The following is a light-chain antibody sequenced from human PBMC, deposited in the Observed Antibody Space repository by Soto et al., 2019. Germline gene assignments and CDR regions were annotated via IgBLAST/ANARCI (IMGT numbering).Light chain of an antibody. J-gene: IGKJ2*01. CDR3: QQSYSARYS. CDR1: QRISTY. V-gene: IGKV1-39*01. Sequence: DVPMTQSPSSLSASVGDRVTITCRASQRISTYLNWFQQKPGKAPKLLIYAASTLQSGVPSRFSGSGSGTDFTLTISSLLPEDSSTYYCQQSYSARYSFGQGTKLEIK. CDR2: AAS.